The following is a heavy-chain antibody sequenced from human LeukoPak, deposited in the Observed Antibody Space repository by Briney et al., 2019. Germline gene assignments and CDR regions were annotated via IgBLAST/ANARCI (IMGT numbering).Heavy chain of an antibody. V-gene: IGHV1-69*13. CDR1: GGTFRLYG. CDR3: ARFYYGSGSISD. D-gene: IGHD3-10*01. Sequence: ASVKVSCKASGGTFRLYGISWVRQAPGQGLEWMGGIITISGTANYAQKFQGRVTITVDESTNTAYMELSNLRSDDTAVYYCARFYYGSGSISDWGQGTLVTVSS. J-gene: IGHJ4*02. CDR2: IITISGTA.